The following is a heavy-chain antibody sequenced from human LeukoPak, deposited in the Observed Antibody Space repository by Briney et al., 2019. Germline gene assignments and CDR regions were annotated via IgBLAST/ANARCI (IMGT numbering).Heavy chain of an antibody. J-gene: IGHJ6*02. CDR2: INPNSGGT. D-gene: IGHD2-2*01. V-gene: IGHV1-2*02. CDR1: GYTFTGYY. CDR3: ASIYCSSTSCLRAYGMDV. Sequence: ASVKVSCKASGYTFTGYYMHWVRQAPGQGLEWMGWINPNSGGTNYAQKFQGRVTMTRDTSISTAYMELSRLRSDGTAVYYCASIYCSSTSCLRAYGMDVWGQGTTATVSS.